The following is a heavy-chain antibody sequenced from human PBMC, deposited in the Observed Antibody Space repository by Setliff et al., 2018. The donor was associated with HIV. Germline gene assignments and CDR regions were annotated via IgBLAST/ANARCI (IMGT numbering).Heavy chain of an antibody. CDR3: ASDYYDSSGYPQGAFDI. J-gene: IGHJ3*02. D-gene: IGHD3-22*01. V-gene: IGHV1-46*01. CDR1: GYTFTSYY. Sequence: ASVKVSCKASGYTFTSYYIHWVRQAPGQGLEWMGVIHPSGGSTSYAQSFQDRVTMTRDTSTSTVYMELSSLRSEDTAVYYCASDYYDSSGYPQGAFDIWGQGTMVTVSS. CDR2: IHPSGGST.